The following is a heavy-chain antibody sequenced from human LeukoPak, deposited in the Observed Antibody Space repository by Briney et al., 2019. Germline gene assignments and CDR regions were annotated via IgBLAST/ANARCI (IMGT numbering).Heavy chain of an antibody. Sequence: PSETLSLTCAVSGYSNSSGYYWGWIRQPPGKGLEWIGSIYHSGSTYYNPSLKSRVTISVDTSKNQFSLKLSSVTAADTAVYYCARHLGLGSYFDYWGQGTLVTVSS. CDR1: GYSNSSGYY. CDR3: ARHLGLGSYFDY. J-gene: IGHJ4*02. V-gene: IGHV4-38-2*01. CDR2: IYHSGST. D-gene: IGHD7-27*01.